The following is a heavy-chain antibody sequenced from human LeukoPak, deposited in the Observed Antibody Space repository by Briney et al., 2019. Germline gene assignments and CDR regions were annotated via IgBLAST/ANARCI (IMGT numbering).Heavy chain of an antibody. V-gene: IGHV4-4*09. Sequence: PSETLSLTCTVSGGSISSYYWSWIRQPPGKGLDWIGYIYTSGSTNYNPSLKSRVTISVDTSKNQLSLKLSSVTAADTAVYYCARHGSYGSFDYWGQGTLVTVCS. D-gene: IGHD3-10*01. CDR2: IYTSGST. CDR3: ARHGSYGSFDY. J-gene: IGHJ4*02. CDR1: GGSISSYY.